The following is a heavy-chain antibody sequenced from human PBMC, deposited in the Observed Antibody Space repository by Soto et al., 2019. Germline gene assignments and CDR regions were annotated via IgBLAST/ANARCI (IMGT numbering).Heavy chain of an antibody. CDR2: IYSGGST. J-gene: IGHJ4*02. Sequence: GGSLRLSCAASGFTVSSYYMSWVRQAPGKGLEWVSVIYSGGSTNYADSVKGRFTISRDNSKNTLDLQMNGLRAEETAVYSSATHGVAKKYYFDYWGQGTLVTVSS. CDR1: GFTVSSYY. V-gene: IGHV3-66*01. CDR3: ATHGVAKKYYFDY. D-gene: IGHD3-3*01.